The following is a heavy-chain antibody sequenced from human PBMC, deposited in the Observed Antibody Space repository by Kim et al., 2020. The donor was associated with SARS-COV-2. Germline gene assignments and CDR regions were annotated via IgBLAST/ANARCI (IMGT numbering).Heavy chain of an antibody. CDR1: GGSFSTSSYY. CDR2: FYYTGTM. CDR3: ARRSRWDGSPGY. J-gene: IGHJ4*03. V-gene: IGHV4-39*01. Sequence: SETLSLTCTVSGGSFSTSSYYWDWIRQPPGMGLVWIGGFYYTGTMYFNPTLKSRVTISVDKYKKQFSLKLASVTAAATADYYCARRSRWDGSPGYRGQGT. D-gene: IGHD1-26*01.